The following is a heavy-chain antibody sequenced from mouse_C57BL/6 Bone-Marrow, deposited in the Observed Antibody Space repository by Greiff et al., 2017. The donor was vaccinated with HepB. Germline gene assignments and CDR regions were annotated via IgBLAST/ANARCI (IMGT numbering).Heavy chain of an antibody. V-gene: IGHV1-59*01. D-gene: IGHD2-14*01. CDR2: IDPSDSYT. CDR1: GYTFTSYW. J-gene: IGHJ2*01. CDR3: ARGGGNYFDY. Sequence: QVQLQQPGAELVRPGTSVKLSCKASGYTFTSYWMHWVKQRPGQGLEWIGVIDPSDSYTNYNQKFKGKATLTVDTSSSTAYMQLSSLTSEDSAVYYCARGGGNYFDYWGQGTTLTVSS.